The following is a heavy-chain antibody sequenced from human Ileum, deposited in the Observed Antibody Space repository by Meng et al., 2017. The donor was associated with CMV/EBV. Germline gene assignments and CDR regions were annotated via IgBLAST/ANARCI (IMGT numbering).Heavy chain of an antibody. CDR2: INPNSGGT. CDR1: GYTFTGYY. CDR3: ASGFVGAGPLDAFDI. D-gene: IGHD1-26*01. Sequence: ASVKVSCKASGYTFTGYYMHWVRQAPGQGLEWMGWINPNSGGTNYAQKFQGRVTMTRDTSISTAYMELSRLRSDDTAMYYCASGFVGAGPLDAFDIWGQGTMVTVSS. V-gene: IGHV1-2*02. J-gene: IGHJ3*02.